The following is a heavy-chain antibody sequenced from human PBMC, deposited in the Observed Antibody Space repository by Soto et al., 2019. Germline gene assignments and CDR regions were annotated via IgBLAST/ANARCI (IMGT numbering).Heavy chain of an antibody. D-gene: IGHD3-22*01. V-gene: IGHV4-30-4*01. CDR1: GGSISSGDYY. J-gene: IGHJ4*02. CDR3: ARVFRYDSSGYYRTFDY. CDR2: IYYSGST. Sequence: KPSETLSLTCTVSGGSISSGDYYWSWIRQPPGKGLEWIGYIYYSGSTYYNPSLKSRVTISVDTSKNQFSLKLSSVTAAATAVYYCARVFRYDSSGYYRTFDYWGQGTLVTVSS.